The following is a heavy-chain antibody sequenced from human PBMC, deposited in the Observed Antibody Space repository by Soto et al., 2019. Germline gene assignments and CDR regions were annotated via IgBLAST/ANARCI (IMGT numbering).Heavy chain of an antibody. D-gene: IGHD2-15*01. CDR1: GFTFSNVW. J-gene: IGHJ4*02. V-gene: IGHV3-15*01. Sequence: EVQLVESGGGLVKPGGSLSLSCAASGFTFSNVWMSWVRQAPGKGLEWVGRIKRRADGGTTDYATPVRGRFTVSREYSKNTLYLQMNSLKSEHTAVYYCTAGYCSGGSCYSVVYWGQGTLVTVSS. CDR2: IKRRADGGTT. CDR3: TAGYCSGGSCYSVVY.